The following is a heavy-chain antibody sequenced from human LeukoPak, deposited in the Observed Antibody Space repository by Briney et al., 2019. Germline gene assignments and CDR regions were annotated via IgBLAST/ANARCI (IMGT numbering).Heavy chain of an antibody. D-gene: IGHD3-3*01. V-gene: IGHV3-30*02. CDR3: ARGSDNPPRFWSGYPPYYYYYMDV. Sequence: PGGSLRLSCAASGFTFRSYGMHWVRQAPGKGLEWVAFIRYDGSNKYYADSVKGRFTISRDNSKNTLYLQMNSLRAEDTAVYYCARGSDNPPRFWSGYPPYYYYYMDVWGKGTTVTVSS. J-gene: IGHJ6*03. CDR1: GFTFRSYG. CDR2: IRYDGSNK.